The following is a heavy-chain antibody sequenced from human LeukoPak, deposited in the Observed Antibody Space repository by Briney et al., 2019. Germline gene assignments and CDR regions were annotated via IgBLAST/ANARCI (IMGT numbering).Heavy chain of an antibody. CDR3: AKDRRAGSYDY. V-gene: IGHV3-23*01. Sequence: GGTLRLSCAASGFTFRSYGMFWVRQAPGKGLEWVSAISGSGGNTYYADSVKGRFTISRDNSKNTLYLQMNSLRAEDTAVYYCAKDRRAGSYDYWGQGTLVTVSS. CDR2: ISGSGGNT. CDR1: GFTFRSYG. D-gene: IGHD3-10*01. J-gene: IGHJ4*02.